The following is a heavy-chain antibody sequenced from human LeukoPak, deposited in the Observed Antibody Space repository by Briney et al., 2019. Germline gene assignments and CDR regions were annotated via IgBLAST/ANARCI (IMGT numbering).Heavy chain of an antibody. V-gene: IGHV3-23*01. CDR1: GFTFSSYA. CDR3: AKDLRGWYSAKIDY. CDR2: ISGSGGST. D-gene: IGHD6-19*01. J-gene: IGHJ4*02. Sequence: GGSLRLSCAASGFTFSSYAMSWVRQAPGKGLEWVSAISGSGGSTYYADSVKGRFTISRDNSKNTLYLQMDSLRAEDTAVYYCAKDLRGWYSAKIDYWGQGTLVTVSS.